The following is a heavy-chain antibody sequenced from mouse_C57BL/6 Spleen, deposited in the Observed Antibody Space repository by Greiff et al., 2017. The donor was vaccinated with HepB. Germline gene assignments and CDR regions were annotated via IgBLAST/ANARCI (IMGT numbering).Heavy chain of an antibody. J-gene: IGHJ4*01. CDR2: ISSGGDYI. CDR3: TRDGTLSRYDGYSYAMDY. CDR1: GFTFSSYA. V-gene: IGHV5-9-1*02. D-gene: IGHD2-3*01. Sequence: EVQLVESGEGLVKPGGSLKLSCAASGFTFSSYAMSWVRQTPEKRLEWVAYISSGGDYIYYADTVKGRFTISRDNARNTLYLQMSSLKSEDTAMYYCTRDGTLSRYDGYSYAMDYWGQGTSVTVSS.